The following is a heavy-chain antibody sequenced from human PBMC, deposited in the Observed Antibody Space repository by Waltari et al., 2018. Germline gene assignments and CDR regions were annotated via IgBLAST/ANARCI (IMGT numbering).Heavy chain of an antibody. CDR2: ISAYNGNT. CDR3: ARDRRSSWWGTIAVARYGMDV. D-gene: IGHD6-13*01. J-gene: IGHJ6*02. CDR1: GYTFTSYG. V-gene: IGHV1-18*01. Sequence: QVQLVQSGAEVKKPGASVKVSCKASGYTFTSYGISWVRQAPGQGLEWMGWISAYNGNTNYAQKLQGRVTMTTDTSTSTAYMELRSLRSDDTAVYYCARDRRSSWWGTIAVARYGMDVWGQGTTVTVSS.